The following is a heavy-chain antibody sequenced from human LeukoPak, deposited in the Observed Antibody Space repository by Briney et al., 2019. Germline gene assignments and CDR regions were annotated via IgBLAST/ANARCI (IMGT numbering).Heavy chain of an antibody. V-gene: IGHV1-8*03. CDR3: ARGYRGYSYGYVTTYFDY. CDR2: MNPNSGNT. D-gene: IGHD5-18*01. J-gene: IGHJ4*02. Sequence: ASVKVSCKASGYTFTSYDINWVRQATGQGREWMGWMNPNSGNTGYAQKFQGRVTITRNTSISTAYMELSSLRSEDTAVYYCARGYRGYSYGYVTTYFDYWGQGTLVTVSS. CDR1: GYTFTSYD.